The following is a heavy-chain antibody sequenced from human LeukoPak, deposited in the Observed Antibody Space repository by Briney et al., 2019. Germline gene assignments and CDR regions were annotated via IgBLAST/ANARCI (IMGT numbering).Heavy chain of an antibody. CDR2: VSPNKTGT. CDR1: GYTFTAYY. D-gene: IGHD3-16*01. Sequence: GASVKVSCKASGYTFTAYYLHWVRQAPGQGLEWMGWVSPNKTGTHFAQKFQGRVTVTTDTSVTTVYMELSSLTSDDTAFYYCARRGGRLGFDPWGQGTLVIVSS. V-gene: IGHV1-2*02. J-gene: IGHJ5*02. CDR3: ARRGGRLGFDP.